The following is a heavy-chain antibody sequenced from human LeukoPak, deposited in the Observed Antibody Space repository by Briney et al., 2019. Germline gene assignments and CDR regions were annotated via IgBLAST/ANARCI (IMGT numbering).Heavy chain of an antibody. CDR2: ISYDGSNK. CDR3: AKDPRWFGELLQGTYFDY. J-gene: IGHJ4*02. Sequence: GGSLRLSCAASGLTFSSYGMHWVVQAPGKGLERVAVISYDGSNKYYADSVKGRFTISRDNSKNTLYLQMNSLRAEDTAVYYCAKDPRWFGELLQGTYFDYWGQGTLVTVSS. D-gene: IGHD3-10*01. V-gene: IGHV3-30*18. CDR1: GLTFSSYG.